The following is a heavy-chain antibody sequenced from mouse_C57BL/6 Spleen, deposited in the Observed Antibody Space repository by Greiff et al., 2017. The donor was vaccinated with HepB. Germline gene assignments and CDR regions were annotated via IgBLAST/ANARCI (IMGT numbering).Heavy chain of an antibody. CDR1: GYAFSSYW. Sequence: QVQLQQSGAELVKPGASVKISCKASGYAFSSYWMNWVKQRPGKGLEWIGQIYPGDGDTNYNGKFKGKATLTADKSSSTAYMQLSSLTSEDSAVYFCARSGGQLRPYYWYFDVWGTGTTVTVSS. CDR2: IYPGDGDT. V-gene: IGHV1-80*01. J-gene: IGHJ1*03. D-gene: IGHD3-2*02. CDR3: ARSGGQLRPYYWYFDV.